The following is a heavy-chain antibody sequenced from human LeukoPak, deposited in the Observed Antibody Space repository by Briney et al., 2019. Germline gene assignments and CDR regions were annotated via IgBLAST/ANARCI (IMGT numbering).Heavy chain of an antibody. CDR1: GFTFSSYA. Sequence: PGGSLRLSCAGSGFTFSSYAMTWVRQAPGKGLEWVSSISNGDSSTYYTDSVKGRFTISRDNSKNTLYLQMNTLRAEDTAVYYCAKGSGGWYQFFDHWGQGTLVTVSS. J-gene: IGHJ5*02. CDR2: ISNGDSST. V-gene: IGHV3-23*01. D-gene: IGHD6-19*01. CDR3: AKGSGGWYQFFDH.